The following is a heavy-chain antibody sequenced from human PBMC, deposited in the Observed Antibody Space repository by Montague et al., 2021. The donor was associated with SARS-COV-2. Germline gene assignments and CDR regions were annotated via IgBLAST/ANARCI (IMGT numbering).Heavy chain of an antibody. V-gene: IGHV3-33*01. J-gene: IGHJ6*02. Sequence: SLRLSCAASGFSFSSYGLNWVHQAPGKGLEWVAVIWYGGSNKQYADSVKGRFTISRDNSKNTLYLQMNSLRAEDTALYYCARDSFSSCTSSSCYMGGMDVWGQGTMVTVSS. CDR2: IWYGGSNK. D-gene: IGHD2-2*02. CDR1: GFSFSSYG. CDR3: ARDSFSSCTSSSCYMGGMDV.